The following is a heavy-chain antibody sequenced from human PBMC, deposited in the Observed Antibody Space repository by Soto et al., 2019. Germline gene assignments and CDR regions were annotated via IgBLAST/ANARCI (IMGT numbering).Heavy chain of an antibody. CDR3: ARNVGWLDS. J-gene: IGHJ4*02. D-gene: IGHD2-15*01. CDR2: ISDTGGST. V-gene: IGHV3-23*01. CDR1: GFTFNSYA. Sequence: EVQLLESGGGLVQPGGSLRLSCAASGFTFNSYAMSWVRQAPGEGLEWVSAISDTGGSTYYADSVKGRFTISRDNSKNTLFLQMNSLRADDTAVYYCARNVGWLDSWGQGTLVTVSS.